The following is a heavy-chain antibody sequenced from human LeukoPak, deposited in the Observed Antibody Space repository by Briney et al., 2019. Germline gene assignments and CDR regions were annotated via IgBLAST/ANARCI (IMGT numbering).Heavy chain of an antibody. D-gene: IGHD6-13*01. CDR1: GGSISSYY. V-gene: IGHV4-59*01. CDR3: ARDLYSSSWYAFDI. J-gene: IGHJ3*02. CDR2: IYYSGST. Sequence: SETLSLTCTVSGGSISSYYWSWIRQPPGKGLEWIGYIYYSGSTNYNPSLKSRVTISVDTSKNQFSLKLSSVTAADTAVYYCARDLYSSSWYAFDIWGQGTMVTVSS.